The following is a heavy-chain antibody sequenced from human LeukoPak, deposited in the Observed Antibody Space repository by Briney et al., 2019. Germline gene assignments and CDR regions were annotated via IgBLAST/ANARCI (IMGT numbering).Heavy chain of an antibody. D-gene: IGHD3-3*01. CDR2: ISVYNVNT. J-gene: IGHJ4*02. V-gene: IGHV1-18*01. Sequence: ASVKVSCKTSGYTFTDYGISWVRQAPGQGLEWMGWISVYNVNTNYAQKFQGRVTMTRDTSTNTVYMELTSLTSDDTAVYFCARDEIFGVGTHFDYWGQGTQVTVSS. CDR1: GYTFTDYG. CDR3: ARDEIFGVGTHFDY.